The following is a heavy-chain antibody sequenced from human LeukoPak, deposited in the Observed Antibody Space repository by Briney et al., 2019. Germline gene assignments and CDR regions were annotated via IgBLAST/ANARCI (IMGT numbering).Heavy chain of an antibody. D-gene: IGHD5-18*01. CDR2: VSSNSNYI. CDR1: GFTFSSYN. CDR3: ASSYGSPYYYYGMDV. Sequence: GGSLRLSCAASGFTFSSYNMIWVRQAPGKGLEWVSSVSSNSNYIYYADSVKGRFTISRDNAKSSLYLQMNSLRAEDTAVYYCASSYGSPYYYYGMDVWGQGTTVTVSS. V-gene: IGHV3-21*01. J-gene: IGHJ6*02.